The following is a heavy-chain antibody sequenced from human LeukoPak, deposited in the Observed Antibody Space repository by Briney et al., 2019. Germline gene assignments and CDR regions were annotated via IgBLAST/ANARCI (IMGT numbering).Heavy chain of an antibody. Sequence: SETLSLTCAVYGGSFSGYYWSWIRQPPGKGLEWIGEINHSGSTNYNPSLKSRVTISVDTSKNQFSLKLSSVTAADTAVYYCARSPVYGMDVWGQGTTVTVS. V-gene: IGHV4-34*01. CDR1: GGSFSGYY. J-gene: IGHJ6*02. CDR3: ARSPVYGMDV. CDR2: INHSGST.